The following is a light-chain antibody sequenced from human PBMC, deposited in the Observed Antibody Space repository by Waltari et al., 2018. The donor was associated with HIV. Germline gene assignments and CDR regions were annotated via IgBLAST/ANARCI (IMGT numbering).Light chain of an antibody. Sequence: QSALTQPPSASGSPGQSVTISCTGTSPDVGGFDYVSWYQQQPPKAPKLILYEVNRRPSGVPDRFSGSKSGNTASLTVSGLQPEDEGDYYCSSYKAANDVVFGGGTKLTVL. CDR2: EVN. CDR1: SPDVGGFDY. V-gene: IGLV2-8*01. CDR3: SSYKAANDVV. J-gene: IGLJ2*01.